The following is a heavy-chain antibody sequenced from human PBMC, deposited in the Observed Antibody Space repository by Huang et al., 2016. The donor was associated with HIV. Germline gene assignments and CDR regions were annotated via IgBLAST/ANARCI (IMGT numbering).Heavy chain of an antibody. D-gene: IGHD6-13*01. CDR2: INDKGYT. CDR1: GGSVSGHY. V-gene: IGHV4-34*01. Sequence: QVQLQQWGAGLLKPSETLSLTCAVYGGSVSGHYWSWFRQPPGKGLECIAEINDKGYTNYNPALKRRGTISVHTSRNQFSLKLNSVTAADAAVYYCARASWYEPRSWYFGLWGRGTLVTVSS. CDR3: ARASWYEPRSWYFGL. J-gene: IGHJ2*01.